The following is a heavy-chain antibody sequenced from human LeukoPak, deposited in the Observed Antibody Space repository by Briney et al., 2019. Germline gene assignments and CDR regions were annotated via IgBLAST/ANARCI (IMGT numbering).Heavy chain of an antibody. CDR3: ARGRYCSADICSGGDAFDI. Sequence: SQTLSLTCAISGDSVSSNSAAWIWIRQSPSRGLEWLGRTYYRSKWYNDYAVSVKSRITINPDTSKNQFSLKLSSVTAADTAVYYCARGRYCSADICSGGDAFDIWGQGTMVSVSS. CDR2: TYYRSKWYN. D-gene: IGHD2-15*01. V-gene: IGHV6-1*01. J-gene: IGHJ3*02. CDR1: GDSVSSNSAA.